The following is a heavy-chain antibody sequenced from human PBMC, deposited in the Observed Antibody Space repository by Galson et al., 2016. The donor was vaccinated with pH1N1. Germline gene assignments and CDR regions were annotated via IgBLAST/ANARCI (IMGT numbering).Heavy chain of an antibody. Sequence: SVKVSCKASGGTFNKYAFTWVRQAPGQGLEWMGELIPLFGTVNYAPEVQGRLSITADTSSSTDTSSSTGYMELRSLRSDDTAVYYCATKASVSNWRSSDVWGQGTMVIVSS. J-gene: IGHJ3*01. CDR1: GGTFNKYA. V-gene: IGHV1-69*06. D-gene: IGHD4-11*01. CDR3: ATKASVSNWRSSDV. CDR2: LIPLFGTV.